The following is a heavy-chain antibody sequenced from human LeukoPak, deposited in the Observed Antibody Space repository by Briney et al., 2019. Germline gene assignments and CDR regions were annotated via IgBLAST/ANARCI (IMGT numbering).Heavy chain of an antibody. CDR3: AREILAPGKTHDY. Sequence: GGSLRLSGAASGFTFSNYWMHWVRQVPGKGLVWVSRINDDGSATFYADSVKGRFTISRDNAKNTLFLQINSLRAEDTAVYYCAREILAPGKTHDYWGQGTLVTVSS. CDR1: GFTFSNYW. V-gene: IGHV3-74*01. J-gene: IGHJ4*02. CDR2: INDDGSAT.